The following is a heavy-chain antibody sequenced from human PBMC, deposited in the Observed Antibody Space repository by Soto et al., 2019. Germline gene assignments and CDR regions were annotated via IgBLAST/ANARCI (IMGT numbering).Heavy chain of an antibody. V-gene: IGHV4-30-4*01. CDR2: IYYSGST. CDR1: GGSISSGDYY. J-gene: IGHJ4*02. Sequence: QVQLQESGPGLVKPSQTLSLNCTVSGGSISSGDYYWSWIRQPPGKGLEWIGYIYYSGSTYYNPSLKSRVTISVDTSKNQFSLKLSSVTAAYTAVYYCARVGGVGATTIDYWGQGTLVTVSS. D-gene: IGHD3-10*01. CDR3: ARVGGVGATTIDY.